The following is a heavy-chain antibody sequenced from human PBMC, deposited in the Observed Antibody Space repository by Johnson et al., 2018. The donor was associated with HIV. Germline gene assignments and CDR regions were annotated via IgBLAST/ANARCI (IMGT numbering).Heavy chain of an antibody. Sequence: QVQLVESGGGVVQPGRSLRLSCAASGFTFSSYGMHWVRQAPGKGLEWVAVISYDGSNKNYADSVKGRFTISRDNSKNTLYLQMNSLRAEDTAVYYCAKVSRYDAFDIWGQGTMVTVSS. CDR1: GFTFSSYG. D-gene: IGHD3-16*02. CDR3: AKVSRYDAFDI. J-gene: IGHJ3*02. V-gene: IGHV3-30*18. CDR2: ISYDGSNK.